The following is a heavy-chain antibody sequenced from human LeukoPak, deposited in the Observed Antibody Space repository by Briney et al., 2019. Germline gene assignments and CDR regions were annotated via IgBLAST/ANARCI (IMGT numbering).Heavy chain of an antibody. CDR3: ARAPTLLLDAFDI. V-gene: IGHV3-48*03. CDR2: ISSSGSTI. Sequence: QSGGSLRLSCTASGFTFSSYEMNWVRQAPGKGLEWVSYISSSGSTIYYADSVKGRFTIFRDNAENSLYLQMNSLRAEDTAVYFCARAPTLLLDAFDIWGQGTMVTVSS. D-gene: IGHD1-26*01. J-gene: IGHJ3*02. CDR1: GFTFSSYE.